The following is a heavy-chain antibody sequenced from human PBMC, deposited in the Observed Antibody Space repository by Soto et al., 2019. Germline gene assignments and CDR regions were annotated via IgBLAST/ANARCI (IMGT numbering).Heavy chain of an antibody. CDR3: ARSGSGSGWL. V-gene: IGHV4-61*01. J-gene: IGHJ4*02. CDR1: GGSVSSGRYY. Sequence: SRTYAVSGGSVSSGRYYCSCIRQPPGKGLEWIGYIYYSGSTKYNPSLKSRVTISVDTSKNQFSLKLSSMTAADTAVYYCARSGSGSGWLGAQRTLVTVSS. CDR2: IYYSGST. D-gene: IGHD6-19*01.